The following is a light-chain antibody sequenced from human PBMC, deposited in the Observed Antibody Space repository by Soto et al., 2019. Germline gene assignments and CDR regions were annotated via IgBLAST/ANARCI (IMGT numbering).Light chain of an antibody. J-gene: IGKJ1*01. CDR2: DAS. CDR3: LRYNAFSQT. CDR1: QSMNDW. V-gene: IGKV1-5*01. Sequence: DSHITHSPSTLSASVGDRVTITCRASQSMNDWLAWYQQKPGKAPKVLIYDASSLQSGVPSRFSGSGSGTEFTLTIDSLQPDDVATYYCLRYNAFSQTFGQGTKVDIK.